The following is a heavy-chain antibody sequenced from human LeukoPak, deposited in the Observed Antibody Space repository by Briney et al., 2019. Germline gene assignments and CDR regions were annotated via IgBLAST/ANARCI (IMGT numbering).Heavy chain of an antibody. CDR1: GFTFSNYA. CDR3: AKERFARGSYYFDY. V-gene: IGHV3-23*01. D-gene: IGHD1-26*01. J-gene: IGHJ4*02. Sequence: GGSLRLSCAASGFTFSNYAMSWVRQAPGKGLDWVSALSGSGGSTYYADSVKGRFTISRDNSKNTLSLQMNSLRAEDTAVYYCAKERFARGSYYFDYWGQGTLVTVSS. CDR2: LSGSGGST.